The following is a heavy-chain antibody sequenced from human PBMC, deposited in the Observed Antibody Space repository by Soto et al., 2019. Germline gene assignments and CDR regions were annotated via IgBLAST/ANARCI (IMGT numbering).Heavy chain of an antibody. V-gene: IGHV4-34*01. CDR2: INHSGST. J-gene: IGHJ5*02. CDR1: GGAFSGFY. D-gene: IGHD3-9*01. CDR3: ARVLKGRYFDWFQGGHWCDP. Sequence: PSGDLCLTYAGPGGAFSGFYRGGYHQPPGGGLEWIGEINHSGSTNYNPSLKSRVTISVDTSKNQFSLKLSSVTAADTAVYYCARVLKGRYFDWFQGGHWCDPWGQGTLVTVSS.